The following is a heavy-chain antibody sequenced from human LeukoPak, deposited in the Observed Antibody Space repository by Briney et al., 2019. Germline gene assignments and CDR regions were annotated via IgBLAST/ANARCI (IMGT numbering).Heavy chain of an antibody. CDR1: GGSISTATYY. V-gene: IGHV4-31*03. D-gene: IGHD3-10*01. CDR3: GRFLRDYYGSGTGTPQYYFDY. CDR2: IYYDGST. J-gene: IGHJ4*02. Sequence: SENLSLTCNVSGGSISTATYYWSWVRQHPGKGLEWIGYIYYDGSTYYNPSLKSRVTISVDTSRNQFSLKLNSVTAADTAVYYCGRFLRDYYGSGTGTPQYYFDYWGQGILVTVSS.